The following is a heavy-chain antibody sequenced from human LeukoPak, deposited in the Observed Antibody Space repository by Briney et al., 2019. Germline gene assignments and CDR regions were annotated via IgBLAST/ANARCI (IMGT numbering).Heavy chain of an antibody. CDR3: AHSVVTSAFDY. D-gene: IGHD2-21*02. Sequence: SETLSLTCAVYGGSLSGYYWSWLRQPPGKGLEWIGEINHSGSTNYNPSRKSRVTISVDTSKNQFSLKLSSVTAADTAGYYCAHSVVTSAFDYRGQGTLVTVSS. CDR1: GGSLSGYY. J-gene: IGHJ4*02. V-gene: IGHV4-34*01. CDR2: INHSGST.